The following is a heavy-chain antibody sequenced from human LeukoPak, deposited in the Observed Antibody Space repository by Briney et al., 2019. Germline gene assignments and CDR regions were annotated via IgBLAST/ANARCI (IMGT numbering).Heavy chain of an antibody. Sequence: GRSLTLSCPASGFTFSRQSMNWVRQAPRKGLEWVSSIRTISRHIYYTNSVKDPFTISRDNAKNSLYLQMNSLRAEDTAVYYCARGYSEDYGMDVWGHGTTVTVSS. J-gene: IGHJ6*02. CDR3: ARGYSEDYGMDV. CDR2: IRTISRHI. V-gene: IGHV3-21*01. CDR1: GFTFSRQS. D-gene: IGHD4-11*01.